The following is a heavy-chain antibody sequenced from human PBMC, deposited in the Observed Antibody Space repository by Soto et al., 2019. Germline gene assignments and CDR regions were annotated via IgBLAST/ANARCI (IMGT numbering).Heavy chain of an antibody. V-gene: IGHV4-30-4*01. CDR2: IYHSGGP. D-gene: IGHD3-22*01. CDR3: ARTKYYYDTTAYIFDY. CDR1: GGSISSGDY. Sequence: KPSETLSLTCTVSGGSISSGDYWSWIRQPPGKGLEWIGYIYHSGGPYYNPSLNSRATMSVDTSQNQFSLKLSSVGAADTAVYYCARTKYYYDTTAYIFDYWSQGALVTVSS. J-gene: IGHJ4*02.